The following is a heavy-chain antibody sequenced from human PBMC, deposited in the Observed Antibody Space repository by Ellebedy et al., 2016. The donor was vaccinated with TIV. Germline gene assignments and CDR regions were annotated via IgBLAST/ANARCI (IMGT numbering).Heavy chain of an antibody. J-gene: IGHJ4*02. V-gene: IGHV3-23*01. CDR3: EKDRTPGDGYWVFEF. D-gene: IGHD5-18*01. CDR2: IVGSCASI. CDR1: GFSFSSYS. Sequence: GESLKTSCAAPGFSFSSYSMRSVRQAPGPGLEWVSGIVGSCASIYADSVKRRFTIARDNFKSTLDLQMSSMGAEDTAGYYSEKDRTPGDGYWVFEFWGKGTLVTVST.